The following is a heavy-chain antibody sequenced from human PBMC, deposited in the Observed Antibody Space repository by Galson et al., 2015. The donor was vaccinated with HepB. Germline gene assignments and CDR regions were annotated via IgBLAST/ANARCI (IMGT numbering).Heavy chain of an antibody. V-gene: IGHV4-31*03. CDR3: ARDGFGGPGEVDAFDL. CDR2: IYYRGNT. Sequence: TLSLTCTVSGGSISSVGYYWSWIRQHPGKGLEWIGHIYYRGNTYYNASLKRRINISVDTAKNQLSLKLNSVAAADTAMYYCARDGFGGPGEVDAFDLWGRGTMVTVSS. J-gene: IGHJ3*01. CDR1: GGSISSVGYY. D-gene: IGHD3-10*01.